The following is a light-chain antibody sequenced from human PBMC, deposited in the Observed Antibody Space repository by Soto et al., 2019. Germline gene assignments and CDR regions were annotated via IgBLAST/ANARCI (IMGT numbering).Light chain of an antibody. J-gene: IGKJ1*01. Sequence: DIQMTPSPSSLSASVGDRVTISCRASQSIMTYLNWYQQKPGEAPKLLIYTASTLHNGVPSRFSGGGSETDFTLTISSLQHEDFATYYRQQTYSAPRTFVQGTKVEVK. CDR2: TAS. V-gene: IGKV1-39*01. CDR1: QSIMTY. CDR3: QQTYSAPRT.